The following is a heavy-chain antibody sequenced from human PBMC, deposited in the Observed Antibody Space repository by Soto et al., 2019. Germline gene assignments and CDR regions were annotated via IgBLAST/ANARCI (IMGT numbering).Heavy chain of an antibody. J-gene: IGHJ4*02. CDR3: ATNRGFDFYYFDS. CDR2: IFYTGTT. Sequence: SETLSLTCSVSGGAISDYYWSWIRQPPGKGLEWIAYIFYTGTTDKNSSLRSRLTMSVDTSKNQFSLKLTSVTAADTAVYYCATNRGFDFYYFDSWGQGAQVTVSS. D-gene: IGHD5-12*01. V-gene: IGHV4-59*12. CDR1: GGAISDYY.